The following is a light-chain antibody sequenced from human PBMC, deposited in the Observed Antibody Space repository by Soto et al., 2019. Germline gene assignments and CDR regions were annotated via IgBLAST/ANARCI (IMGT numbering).Light chain of an antibody. J-gene: IGKJ1*01. CDR1: QSVSTY. V-gene: IGKV3-20*01. CDR2: DAS. Sequence: EIVLTQSPATLSLSPGERATLSCRASQSVSTYLAWYQQKPGQAPRLLISDASNRATGIPVRFSGSGSGTEFTLTISRLEPEDFAVYYCQQYGSSPWTFGQGTKVDIK. CDR3: QQYGSSPWT.